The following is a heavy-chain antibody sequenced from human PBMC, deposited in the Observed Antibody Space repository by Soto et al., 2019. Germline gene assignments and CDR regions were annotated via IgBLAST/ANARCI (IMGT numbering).Heavy chain of an antibody. D-gene: IGHD1-1*01. CDR1: GGTFSSYA. CDR3: ARDAGTPYYYYGMDV. V-gene: IGHV1-69*06. Sequence: ASVKVSCKASGGTFSSYAISWVRQAPGQGLEWMGGIIPIFGTANYAQKFQGRVTITADKSTSTAYMELSSLRAEDTAVYYCARDAGTPYYYYGMDVWGQGTTVTVSS. J-gene: IGHJ6*02. CDR2: IIPIFGTA.